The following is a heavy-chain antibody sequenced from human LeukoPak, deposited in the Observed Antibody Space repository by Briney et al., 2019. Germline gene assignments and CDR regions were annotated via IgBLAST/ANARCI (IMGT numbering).Heavy chain of an antibody. CDR2: IYWNDDK. CDR3: AHRYGGGNYYYYMDV. V-gene: IGHV2-5*01. CDR1: GFSLSTSGVG. J-gene: IGHJ6*03. D-gene: IGHD4-23*01. Sequence: SGPTLVKPTQTLTLTCTFSGFSLSTSGVGVGWIRQPPGKALEWLALIYWNDDKRYSPSLKSRLTITKDTSKNQVVLTMTNMDPVDTATYHCAHRYGGGNYYYYMDVWGKGTTVTVSS.